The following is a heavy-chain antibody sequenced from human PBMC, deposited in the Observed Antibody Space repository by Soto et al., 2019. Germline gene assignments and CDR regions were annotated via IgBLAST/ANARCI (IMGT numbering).Heavy chain of an antibody. D-gene: IGHD3-22*01. V-gene: IGHV3-72*01. J-gene: IGHJ4*02. CDR2: SRNKANSYTT. Sequence: EVPLVESGGGLVQPGGSLRLSCAASGFIFSDLYMDWVRQAPGKGLEWVGRSRNKANSYTTEYAASVRGRFTISRDXXKNSLYLQMNSLQTEDTAVYYCARAHYYDTSGYYPWGQGTLVTVSS. CDR1: GFIFSDLY. CDR3: ARAHYYDTSGYYP.